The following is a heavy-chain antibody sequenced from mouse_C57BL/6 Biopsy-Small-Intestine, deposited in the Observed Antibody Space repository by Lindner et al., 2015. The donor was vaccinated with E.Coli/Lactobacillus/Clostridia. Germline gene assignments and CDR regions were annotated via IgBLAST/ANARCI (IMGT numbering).Heavy chain of an antibody. CDR3: ATDAVSGPDVFDF. J-gene: IGHJ2*01. CDR2: ISPYNGDT. CDR1: GYTFTSYG. D-gene: IGHD6-5*01. V-gene: IGHV1-74*01. Sequence: SVKVSCKASGYTFTSYGISWVRQAPGQGLEWMGWISPYNGDTNYAQKFQGRITMTTDTSTTTTYMELKSLRSDDTAVYYCATDAVSGPDVFDFWGQGTKLTVSS.